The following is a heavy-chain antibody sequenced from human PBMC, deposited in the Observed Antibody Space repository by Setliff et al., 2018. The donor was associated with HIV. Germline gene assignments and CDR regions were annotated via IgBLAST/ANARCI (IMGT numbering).Heavy chain of an antibody. Sequence: SVKVSCKASGGTFSSYAISWVRQAPGQGLEWMGGIIPIFDTVNYAQKFQGRVTITADESTNTAYMELSSLRSEDTAVYYCARDRRSAITFGGLNAVSISGMDVWGQGTTVTVSS. D-gene: IGHD3-16*01. V-gene: IGHV1-69*13. CDR1: GGTFSSYA. CDR2: IIPIFDTV. J-gene: IGHJ6*02. CDR3: ARDRRSAITFGGLNAVSISGMDV.